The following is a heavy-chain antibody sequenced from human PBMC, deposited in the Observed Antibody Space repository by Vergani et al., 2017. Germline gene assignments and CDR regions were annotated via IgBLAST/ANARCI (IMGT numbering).Heavy chain of an antibody. CDR2: IHHSGDT. V-gene: IGHV4-38-2*01. CDR1: DSSIMTNPY. D-gene: IGHD3-10*01. CDR3: AGHRGSGGFFPSSYFYGMDV. Sequence: QVQLQESGPGLVKPSETLTLTCDVSDSSIMTNPYWCWFRQSPRKGLEWILCIHHSGDTHYNSSLKSRVSISFVSSSKFSLSLTSVTAAATAIYYCAGHRGSGGFFPSSYFYGMDVWGHGTTVTVSS. J-gene: IGHJ6*02.